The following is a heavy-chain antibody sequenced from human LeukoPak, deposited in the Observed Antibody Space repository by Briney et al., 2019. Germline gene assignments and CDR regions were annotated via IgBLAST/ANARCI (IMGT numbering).Heavy chain of an antibody. D-gene: IGHD6-13*01. CDR3: ARALYSSDWSGRPYYFDY. J-gene: IGHJ4*02. Sequence: PGGSLRLSCAASRFTFSDYYMSWIRQAPGKGLEWVSYISSSDSTIYYADSVKGRFTISRDNAKNSMYLQMNSLRAEDTAVYYCARALYSSDWSGRPYYFDYWGRGTLVTVSS. V-gene: IGHV3-11*01. CDR1: RFTFSDYY. CDR2: ISSSDSTI.